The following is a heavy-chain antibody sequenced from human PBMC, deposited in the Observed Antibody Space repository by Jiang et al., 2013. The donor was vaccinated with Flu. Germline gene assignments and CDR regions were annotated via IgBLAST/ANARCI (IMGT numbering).Heavy chain of an antibody. J-gene: IGHJ6*02. CDR2: IYYSGNT. D-gene: IGHD1-26*01. V-gene: IGHV4-39*01. CDR3: AISGXHYYYNYYGMDV. Sequence: GSGLVKPSETLSLTYSVSGGSISISGYYWGWIRQSPGKGPEWIGSIYYSGNTYYNPSLKSRVTISVDTSKNQFSLKVSSVTAADTAVYYCAISGXHYYYNYYGMDVWGQGTTVTVSS. CDR1: GGSISISGYY.